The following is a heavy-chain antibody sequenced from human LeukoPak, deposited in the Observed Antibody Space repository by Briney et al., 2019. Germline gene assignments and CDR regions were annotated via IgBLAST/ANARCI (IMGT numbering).Heavy chain of an antibody. CDR3: ARQTVLMVYASYYYGMDV. J-gene: IGHJ6*02. V-gene: IGHV4-34*01. Sequence: SETLSLTCAVYGGSFSGYYWSWIRLPPGKGLEWIGSIYYSGSTYYNPSLKSRVTISVDTSKNQFSLKLSSVTAADTAVYYCARQTVLMVYASYYYGMDVWGQGTTVTVSS. CDR1: GGSFSGYY. CDR2: IYYSGST. D-gene: IGHD2-8*01.